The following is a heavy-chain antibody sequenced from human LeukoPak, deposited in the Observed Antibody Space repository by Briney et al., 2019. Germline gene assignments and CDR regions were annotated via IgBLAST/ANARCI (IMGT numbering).Heavy chain of an antibody. CDR1: GYTFTSYG. D-gene: IGHD2-15*01. CDR3: ARRYCSGGSCPYYFDY. V-gene: IGHV1-18*01. Sequence: ASVKVSCKAAGYTFTSYGSSWVRQAPGQGLEWMGWISAYNGNTNYAQKLQGRVTMTTDTSTSTAYMELRSLRSDDTAVYYCARRYCSGGSCPYYFDYWGQGTLVTVSS. J-gene: IGHJ4*02. CDR2: ISAYNGNT.